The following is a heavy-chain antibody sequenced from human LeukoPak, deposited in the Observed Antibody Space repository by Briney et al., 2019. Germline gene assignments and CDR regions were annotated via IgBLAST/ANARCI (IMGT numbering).Heavy chain of an antibody. CDR1: GGSIKSNNW. CDR2: IYHSGST. V-gene: IGHV4-4*02. Sequence: PSGTLSPTCAVSGGSIKSNNWWSWVRQPPGKGLEWIGEIYHSGSTNYNPSLESRVTVSVDKSKNQFSLDLTSVTAADTAVYYCRVNGYTLDYWGQGTLVTVSS. D-gene: IGHD5-24*01. CDR3: RVNGYTLDY. J-gene: IGHJ4*02.